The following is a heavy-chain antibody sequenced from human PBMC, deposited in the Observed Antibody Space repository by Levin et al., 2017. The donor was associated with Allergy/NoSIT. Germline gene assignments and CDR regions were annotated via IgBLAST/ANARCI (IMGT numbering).Heavy chain of an antibody. V-gene: IGHV3-21*01. CDR1: GFTFSSYS. D-gene: IGHD4-23*01. CDR2: ISSSSSYI. J-gene: IGHJ4*02. CDR3: AQNDYGGNYVDY. Sequence: GSLRLSCAASGFTFSSYSMNWVRQAPGKGLEWVSSISSSSSYIYYADSVKGRFTISRDNAKNSLYLQMNSLRAEDTAVYYCAQNDYGGNYVDYWGQGTLVTVSS.